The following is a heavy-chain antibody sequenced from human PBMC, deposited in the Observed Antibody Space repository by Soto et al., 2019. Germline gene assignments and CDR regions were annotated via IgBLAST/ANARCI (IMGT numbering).Heavy chain of an antibody. CDR2: IIPMFGTA. V-gene: IGHV1-69*13. J-gene: IGHJ4*02. Sequence: SVKVSCKASGFTFTSSAVQWVRQARGQRLEWMGGIIPMFGTANYAQRFQDRVTITADESTNTVYMELSSLRSEDTAVYFCASGIQLWLRRINNGYSGWGQGTLVTVSS. CDR1: GFTFTSSA. D-gene: IGHD5-18*01. CDR3: ASGIQLWLRRINNGYSG.